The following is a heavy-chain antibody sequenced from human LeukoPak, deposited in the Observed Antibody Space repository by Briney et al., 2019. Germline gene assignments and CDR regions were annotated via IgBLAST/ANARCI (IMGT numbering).Heavy chain of an antibody. J-gene: IGHJ3*02. CDR3: ARDSGRFDVFDI. D-gene: IGHD3-10*01. CDR1: GFTVSTNY. V-gene: IGHV3-53*01. CDR2: IYSDART. Sequence: PGGSLRLSCAASGFTVSTNYMSWVRQAPGKGLEWVSVIYSDARTYYADSVKGRFTISRDNSKNTLYLQMNSLRAEDTAVYYCARDSGRFDVFDIWGQGTMVTVSS.